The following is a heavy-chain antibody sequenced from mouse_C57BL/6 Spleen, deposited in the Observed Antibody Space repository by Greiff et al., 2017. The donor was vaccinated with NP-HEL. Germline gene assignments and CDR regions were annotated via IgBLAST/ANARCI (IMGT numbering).Heavy chain of an antibody. V-gene: IGHV1-15*01. CDR1: GYTFTDYE. D-gene: IGHD2-2*01. Sequence: QVQLQQSGAELVRPGASVTLSCKASGYTFTDYEMHWVKQTPVHGLEWIGAIDPETGGTAYNQKFKGKAILTADKSSSTAYMELRSLTSEDSAVYYCTRYWLRPHFDYWGQGTTLTVSS. J-gene: IGHJ2*01. CDR2: IDPETGGT. CDR3: TRYWLRPHFDY.